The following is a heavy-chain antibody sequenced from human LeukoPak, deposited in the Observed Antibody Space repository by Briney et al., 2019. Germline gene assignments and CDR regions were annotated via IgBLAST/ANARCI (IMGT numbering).Heavy chain of an antibody. J-gene: IGHJ4*02. Sequence: GASVKVSCKTSGHTFAGYFVHWVRQAPGQGLEWMGWINPNSGGTNYTQNFRGRVTITRDTSITTAYMVLSRLTSDDTALYYCARDQGYGSGGYSFDYWGQGTRVTVSS. CDR2: INPNSGGT. CDR1: GHTFAGYF. V-gene: IGHV1-2*02. CDR3: ARDQGYGSGGYSFDY. D-gene: IGHD3-10*01.